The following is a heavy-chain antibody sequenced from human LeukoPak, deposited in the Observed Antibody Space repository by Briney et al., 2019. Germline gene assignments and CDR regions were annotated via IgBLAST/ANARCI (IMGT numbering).Heavy chain of an antibody. CDR2: IYYSGST. CDR1: GGSISSYY. J-gene: IGHJ6*03. V-gene: IGHV4-59*12. CDR3: ARFGAKQWLVRRNYYMDV. Sequence: SETLSLTCTVSGGSISSYYWSWIRQPPGKGLEWIGYIYYSGSTNYNSSFKSRVTISIDTSKNQFSLKLSSVTAADTAVYYCARFGAKQWLVRRNYYMDVWGKGTTVTVSS. D-gene: IGHD6-19*01.